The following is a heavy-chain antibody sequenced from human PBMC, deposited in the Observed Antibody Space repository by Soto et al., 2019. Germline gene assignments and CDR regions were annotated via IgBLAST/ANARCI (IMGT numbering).Heavy chain of an antibody. D-gene: IGHD5-12*01. Sequence: EVQLLVSGGGSVQPGGSLRLSCEVSGFTLTNYAMSWVRQAPGKGLEWVSQISASGDRTYYADSVKGRFTISKDSSKNTLFPQMNSLRGDDSAVYYCEGSWTWGQGTMVTVSS. CDR1: GFTLTNYA. V-gene: IGHV3-23*01. J-gene: IGHJ3*01. CDR3: EGSWT. CDR2: ISASGDRT.